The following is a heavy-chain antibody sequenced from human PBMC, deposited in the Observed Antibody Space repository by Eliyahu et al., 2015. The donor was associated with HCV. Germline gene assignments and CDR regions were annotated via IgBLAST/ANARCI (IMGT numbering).Heavy chain of an antibody. CDR2: IYXTGNT. J-gene: IGHJ4*02. D-gene: IGHD1-20*01. V-gene: IGHV4-59*01. CDR3: ARGHKWNLXFDS. Sequence: QVQLQESGPGLVKPSETLSLTCTVSGGSIRSYXWSXVRQSPGKGLEWIGDIYXTGNTNYNPSLRSRVTISVDTSSNQFSLNLNSVTAADTAVYFCARGHKWNLXFDSWGQGALVTVSS. CDR1: GGSIRSYX.